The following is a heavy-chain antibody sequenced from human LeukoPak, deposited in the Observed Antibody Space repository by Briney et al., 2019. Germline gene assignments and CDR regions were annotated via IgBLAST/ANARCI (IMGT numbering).Heavy chain of an antibody. Sequence: PGGSLRLSCAASGFTFNNYWMTWVRQAPGKGLEWVANIKNDGSDQYYVDSVKGRFSISRDNAKNSLYLQVYSLRDEDTAVYYSARVAHDYVWGSYRQYGLDVWGQGTTVTVSS. CDR1: GFTFNNYW. D-gene: IGHD3-16*02. CDR2: IKNDGSDQ. V-gene: IGHV3-7*01. J-gene: IGHJ6*02. CDR3: ARVAHDYVWGSYRQYGLDV.